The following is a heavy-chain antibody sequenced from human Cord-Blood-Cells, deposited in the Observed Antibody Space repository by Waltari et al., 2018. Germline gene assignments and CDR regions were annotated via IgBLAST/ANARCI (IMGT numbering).Heavy chain of an antibody. V-gene: IGHV1-69*06. CDR3: ARDRYYYDSSGYYYYFDY. Sequence: QVQLVQSGAEVKKPGSSVKVSCKASGGTFSSYAISWVRQAPGQGLEWMGGIIPIFGTANYAQKFQDRVTITADKSTSTAYMELSSLRSEDTAVYYCARDRYYYDSSGYYYYFDYWGQGTLVTVSS. CDR2: IIPIFGTA. CDR1: GGTFSSYA. J-gene: IGHJ4*02. D-gene: IGHD3-22*01.